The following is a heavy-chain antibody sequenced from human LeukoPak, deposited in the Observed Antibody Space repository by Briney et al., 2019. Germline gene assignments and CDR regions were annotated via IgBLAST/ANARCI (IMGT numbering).Heavy chain of an antibody. CDR1: GGSISSYY. J-gene: IGHJ5*02. V-gene: IGHV4-59*08. CDR3: DSLHGYGSGRP. Sequence: PSETLSLTCTEPGGSISSYYWSWIRQPPGKGLEWIGYIYYSGSTNYNPSLKSRVTISVDTSKNQFSLKYRYMTAADTDVYYCDSLHGYGSGRPWGQGTLVTVSS. D-gene: IGHD3-10*01. CDR2: IYYSGST.